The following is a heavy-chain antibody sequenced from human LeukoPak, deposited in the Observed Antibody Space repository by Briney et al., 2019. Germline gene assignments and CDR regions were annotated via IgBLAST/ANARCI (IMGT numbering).Heavy chain of an antibody. Sequence: GGSLRLSCAASGFAVSTKYMTWVRQAPGKGLECVSLMYSDANTYYADSVKGRFTISRANSRNTLYLQMNSLRAEDTAVYYCATSGGVYSRDAFDVWGQGAMVTVFS. CDR1: GFAVSTKY. V-gene: IGHV3-66*01. D-gene: IGHD5/OR15-5a*01. CDR2: MYSDANT. CDR3: ATSGGVYSRDAFDV. J-gene: IGHJ3*01.